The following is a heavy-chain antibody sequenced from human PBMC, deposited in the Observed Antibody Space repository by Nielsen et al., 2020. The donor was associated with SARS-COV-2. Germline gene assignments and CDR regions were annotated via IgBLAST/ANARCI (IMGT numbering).Heavy chain of an antibody. CDR1: GFTFSSYA. CDR3: AKSRAGVAARRGYYYGVDV. D-gene: IGHD6-6*01. Sequence: GESLKISCAASGFTFSSYAMSWVRQAPGKGLEWVSAISGSGGSTYYADSVKGRFTISRDNSKNTLYLQMNSLRAEDTAVYYCAKSRAGVAARRGYYYGVDVWGQGTTVTVSS. J-gene: IGHJ6*02. V-gene: IGHV3-23*01. CDR2: ISGSGGST.